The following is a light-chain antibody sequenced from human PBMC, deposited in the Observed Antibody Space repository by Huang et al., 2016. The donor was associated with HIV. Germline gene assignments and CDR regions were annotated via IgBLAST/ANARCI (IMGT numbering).Light chain of an antibody. CDR2: GQS. Sequence: EVVMTQSPATLSVFPGERATLSCRASQSFSSNLAWYQQKPGQAPRLLIYGQSTRATGSPARFSGSGSGTEFTLTISSLQSEDFAVYYCQQYNNWPPVTFGQGTKLEIK. CDR1: QSFSSN. CDR3: QQYNNWPPVT. J-gene: IGKJ2*01. V-gene: IGKV3D-15*01.